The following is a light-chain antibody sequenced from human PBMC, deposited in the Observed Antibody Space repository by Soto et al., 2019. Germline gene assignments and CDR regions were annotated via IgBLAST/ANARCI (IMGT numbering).Light chain of an antibody. V-gene: IGKV3-20*01. Sequence: EIVLTQSPGTLSLSPGARATLSCRASQSVSSFLTWYQQKPGQAPRLLIYDAFNRATGIPDRFTGSGSGTDFTLTISRLETEDFAVYYCQQYGNSPMFGQGTKVEIK. CDR3: QQYGNSPM. CDR2: DAF. J-gene: IGKJ1*01. CDR1: QSVSSF.